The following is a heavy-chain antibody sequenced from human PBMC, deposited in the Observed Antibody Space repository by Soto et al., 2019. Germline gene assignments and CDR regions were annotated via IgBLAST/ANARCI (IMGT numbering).Heavy chain of an antibody. J-gene: IGHJ4*02. CDR3: ARDRDYGDYPVGFYPIYLDY. CDR2: ISAYNGNT. V-gene: IGHV1-18*01. Sequence: ASVKVSCKASGYTFTSYGISWVRQAPGQGLEWMGWISAYNGNTNYAQKLQGRVTMTTDTSTSTAYMELRSLRSDDTAVYYCARDRDYGDYPVGFYPIYLDYWGQGTLVTVSS. CDR1: GYTFTSYG. D-gene: IGHD4-17*01.